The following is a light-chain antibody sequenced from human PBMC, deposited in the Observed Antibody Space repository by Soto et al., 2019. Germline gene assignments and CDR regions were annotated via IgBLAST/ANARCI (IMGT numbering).Light chain of an antibody. Sequence: QSALTQPPSASGSPGQSVTISCTGTSSDVGGYNYVSWYQQYPGKAPKLMIYEVIKRPSGVPHRFSGSKSGNTASLTVSGLQAEDEADYYCSSYAGSNSFEVFGGGTKVTVL. V-gene: IGLV2-8*01. CDR2: EVI. CDR1: SSDVGGYNY. J-gene: IGLJ2*01. CDR3: SSYAGSNSFEV.